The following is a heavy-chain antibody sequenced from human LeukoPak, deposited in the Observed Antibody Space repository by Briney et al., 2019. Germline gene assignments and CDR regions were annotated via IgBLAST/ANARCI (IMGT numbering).Heavy chain of an antibody. V-gene: IGHV4-34*01. CDR1: GGSFSGYY. CDR3: ALEAGSYDILTGYSYYFDY. D-gene: IGHD3-9*01. Sequence: SETLSLTCAVYGGSFSGYYWSWIRQPPGKGLEWIGEINHSGSTNYNPSLKSRVTISVDMSKNQFSLKLSSVTAADTAVYYCALEAGSYDILTGYSYYFDYWGQGTLVTVSS. CDR2: INHSGST. J-gene: IGHJ4*02.